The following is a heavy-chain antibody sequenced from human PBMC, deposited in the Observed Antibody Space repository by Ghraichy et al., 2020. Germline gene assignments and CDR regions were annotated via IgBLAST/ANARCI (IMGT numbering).Heavy chain of an antibody. CDR1: GYTFTAYY. CDR3: ARASTSSSDFYF. Sequence: ASVKVSCKASGYTFTAYYIHWVRQAPGQGLEWMGRISPNNGGTNYAQKFHDRFTLGTDTSINTAYMELSRLTSDDTAGDFCARASTSSSDFYFWGQGTLVSVAA. CDR2: ISPNNGGT. J-gene: IGHJ4*02. V-gene: IGHV1-2*06. D-gene: IGHD6-6*01.